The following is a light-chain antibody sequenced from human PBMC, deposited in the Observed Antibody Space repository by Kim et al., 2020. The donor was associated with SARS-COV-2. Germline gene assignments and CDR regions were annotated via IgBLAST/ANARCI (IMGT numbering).Light chain of an antibody. V-gene: IGKV1-39*01. Sequence: DIQMTQSPSSLSASVGDRVTITCRASQSISNYLNWYQQKPGKAPKVLIYAASSLQSGVPSRFSGSGSGTDFTLIISSLQPEDFATYYCQLSYRTPPEYTFGQGTKLEI. J-gene: IGKJ2*01. CDR3: QLSYRTPPEYT. CDR1: QSISNY. CDR2: AAS.